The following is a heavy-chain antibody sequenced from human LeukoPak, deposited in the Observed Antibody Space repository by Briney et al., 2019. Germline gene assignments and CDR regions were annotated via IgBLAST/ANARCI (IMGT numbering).Heavy chain of an antibody. CDR1: GGSISSSSYY. V-gene: IGHV4-39*01. J-gene: IGHJ5*02. CDR3: ARGHNYDFWSGYLGWFDP. Sequence: PSETLSLTCTVSGGSISSSSYYWGWIRQPPGKGLEWIGSIYYSGSTYYNPSLKSRVTISVDTSKNQFSLKLSSVTAADTAVYYCARGHNYDFWSGYLGWFDPWGQGTLVTVSS. D-gene: IGHD3-3*01. CDR2: IYYSGST.